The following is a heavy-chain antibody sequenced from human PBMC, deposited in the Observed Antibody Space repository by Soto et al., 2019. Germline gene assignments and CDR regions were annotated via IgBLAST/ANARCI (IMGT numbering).Heavy chain of an antibody. D-gene: IGHD3-10*01. CDR3: ARDADALWFGESPNWFDP. V-gene: IGHV3-33*01. Sequence: GSLRLSCAASGFTFSSYGMHWVRQAPGKGLEWVAVIWYDGSNKYYADSVKGRFTISRDNSKSTLYLQMNSLRAEDTAVYYCARDADALWFGESPNWFDPWGQGTLVTVSS. CDR1: GFTFSSYG. J-gene: IGHJ5*02. CDR2: IWYDGSNK.